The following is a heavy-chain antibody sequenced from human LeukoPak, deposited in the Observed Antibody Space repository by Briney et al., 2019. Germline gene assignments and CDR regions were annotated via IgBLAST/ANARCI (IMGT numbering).Heavy chain of an antibody. CDR1: GFTFTTYG. CDR2: ISSGSTTI. Sequence: PGGSLRLSCAASGFTFTTYGMHWVRQAPGKGLEWVSYISSGSTTIDYADSVKGRFTISRDNAKNSLYLQMNSLRAEDTAIYYCARDQAHYFDTTGDAFDIWGQGTMVTVSS. D-gene: IGHD3-22*01. CDR3: ARDQAHYFDTTGDAFDI. V-gene: IGHV3-48*04. J-gene: IGHJ3*02.